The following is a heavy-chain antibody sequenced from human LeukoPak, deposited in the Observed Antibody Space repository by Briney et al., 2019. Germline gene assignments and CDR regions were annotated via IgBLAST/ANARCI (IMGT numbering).Heavy chain of an antibody. J-gene: IGHJ4*02. D-gene: IGHD1-26*01. V-gene: IGHV3-53*01. CDR3: ARVWELSFDH. CDR2: SYSSGSR. CDR1: GFTLSTDH. Sequence: GGSLRLSCAASGFTLSTDHMSWVRQAPGNGLEWVAVSYSSGSRHYAESVKGRFTISRDNSKNTLDLQMNSLRVEDTALYYCARVWELSFDHWGQGTLVTVSS.